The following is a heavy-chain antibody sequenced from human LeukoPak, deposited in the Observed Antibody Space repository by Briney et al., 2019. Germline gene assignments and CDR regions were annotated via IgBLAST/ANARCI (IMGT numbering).Heavy chain of an antibody. CDR3: ARVVGSWFGEYGMDV. J-gene: IGHJ6*04. CDR2: INPNSGGT. Sequence: ASVKVSCKASGYTFTGYYMHWVRQAPGQGLEWMGWINPNSGGTNYAQKFQGWVTMTRDTSISTAYMELRSLRSDDTAVYYCARVVGSWFGEYGMDVWGKGTTVTVSS. D-gene: IGHD3-10*01. V-gene: IGHV1-2*04. CDR1: GYTFTGYY.